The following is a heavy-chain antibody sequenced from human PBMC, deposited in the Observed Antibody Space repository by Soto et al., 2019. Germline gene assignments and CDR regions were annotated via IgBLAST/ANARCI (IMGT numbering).Heavy chain of an antibody. CDR3: ARDHVSGITMVRGIIPSPFDY. Sequence: GSLRLSCAASGFTFSSYNMNWVRQAPGKGLEWVSSIFSSGSYIYYADSMKGRFTISRDNAKNSLYLQMTSLRAEDTAVYYCARDHVSGITMVRGIIPSPFDYWGQGILVTVSS. J-gene: IGHJ4*02. CDR2: IFSSGSYI. V-gene: IGHV3-21*06. CDR1: GFTFSSYN. D-gene: IGHD3-10*01.